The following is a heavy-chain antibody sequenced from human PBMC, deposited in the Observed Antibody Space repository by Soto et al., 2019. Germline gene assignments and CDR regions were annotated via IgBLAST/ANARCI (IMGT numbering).Heavy chain of an antibody. CDR3: AGETIAVAGTGAFDI. D-gene: IGHD6-19*01. J-gene: IGHJ3*02. CDR2: IYYSGST. V-gene: IGHV4-59*02. CDR1: GGSVSSYY. Sequence: SETLSLTCTVSGGSVSSYYWSWIRQPPGKGLEWIGYIYYSGSTNYNPSLKSRVTISVDTSKSQFSLKLSSVTAADTAVYYCAGETIAVAGTGAFDIWGQGKMVTVSS.